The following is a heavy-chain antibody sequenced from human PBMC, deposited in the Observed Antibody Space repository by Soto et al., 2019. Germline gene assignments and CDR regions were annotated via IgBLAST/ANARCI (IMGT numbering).Heavy chain of an antibody. J-gene: IGHJ6*02. CDR1: GGSISSGDYY. CDR2: IYYSGST. CDR3: ARDRVVAVAANGGNYYYGMDV. Sequence: SETLSLTCTVSGGSISSGDYYWSWIRQPPGKGLEWIGYIYYSGSTYYNPSLKSRVTISVDTSKNQFSLKLSSVTAADTVVYYCARDRVVAVAANGGNYYYGMDVWGQGTTVTVSS. V-gene: IGHV4-30-4*01. D-gene: IGHD2-15*01.